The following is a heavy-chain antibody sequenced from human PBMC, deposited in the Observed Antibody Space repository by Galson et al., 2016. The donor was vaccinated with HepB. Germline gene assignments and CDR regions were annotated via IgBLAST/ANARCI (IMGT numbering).Heavy chain of an antibody. J-gene: IGHJ3*02. CDR1: GFTFSSYA. D-gene: IGHD6-19*01. V-gene: IGHV3-23*01. Sequence: SLRLSCAASGFTFSSYAIYWVRQAPGKGLEWVSAISGSGGSTYYADSVKGRLTISRDNSKNTLYLQMNSLRVEDTAVYYCAKEGLGYLAVAGRGAFDIWGQGTMVTVSS. CDR2: ISGSGGST. CDR3: AKEGLGYLAVAGRGAFDI.